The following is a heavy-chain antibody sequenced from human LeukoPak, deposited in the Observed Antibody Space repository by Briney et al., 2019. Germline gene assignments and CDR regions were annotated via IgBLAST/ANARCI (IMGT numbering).Heavy chain of an antibody. D-gene: IGHD3-22*01. Sequence: GASVKVSCKASGYTFTDYYIHWVRQAPGQGLEWMGWINPNSGGTHYAQKFLGRVTMTRDTSISTVYMELSRLRSDDTAVYYCARAPPFYYGGIDDYSLEYFHNWGQGTLVTVSS. J-gene: IGHJ1*01. CDR2: INPNSGGT. CDR1: GYTFTDYY. V-gene: IGHV1-2*02. CDR3: ARAPPFYYGGIDDYSLEYFHN.